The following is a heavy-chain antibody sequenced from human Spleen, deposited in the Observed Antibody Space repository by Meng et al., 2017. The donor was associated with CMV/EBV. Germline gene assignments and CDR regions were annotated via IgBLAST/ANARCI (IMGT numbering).Heavy chain of an antibody. D-gene: IGHD6-6*01. CDR3: AKDIVRTAARNYYYYGMDV. Sequence: GGSLRLSCAASGFTFDDYAMHWVRQAPGKGLEWVSGISWNSGSIGYADSVKGRFTISRDNAKNSLYLQMNSLRAEDTALYYCAKDIVRTAARNYYYYGMDVWGQGTTVTVSS. CDR2: ISWNSGSI. J-gene: IGHJ6*02. CDR1: GFTFDDYA. V-gene: IGHV3-9*01.